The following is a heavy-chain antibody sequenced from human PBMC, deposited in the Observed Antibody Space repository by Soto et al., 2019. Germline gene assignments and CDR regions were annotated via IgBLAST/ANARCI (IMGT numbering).Heavy chain of an antibody. J-gene: IGHJ4*02. CDR3: ARIYGSGLAFEY. D-gene: IGHD3-10*01. CDR1: SGSISSSNW. Sequence: SETLSLTCAVSSGSISSSNWWSWVRQPPGKGLEWIGEIYHSGSTNYNPSLKSRVTISVDKSKNQFSLKLSSVTAADTAVYYCARIYGSGLAFEYWGQGTLVTVSS. CDR2: IYHSGST. V-gene: IGHV4-4*02.